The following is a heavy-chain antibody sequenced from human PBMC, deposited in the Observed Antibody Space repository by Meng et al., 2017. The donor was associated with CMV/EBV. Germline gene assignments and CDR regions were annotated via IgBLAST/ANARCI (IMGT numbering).Heavy chain of an antibody. Sequence: GESLKISCAACGFTFSSYDMHWVRQATGKGLEWVSAIGTAGDTYYPGSVKGQFTISRENAKNSLYLQMNSLRAEDTAVYYCARAEGGDYFDYWGQGTLVTVSS. CDR2: IGTAGDT. V-gene: IGHV3-13*03. J-gene: IGHJ4*02. CDR3: ARAEGGDYFDY. CDR1: GFTFSSYD. D-gene: IGHD1-14*01.